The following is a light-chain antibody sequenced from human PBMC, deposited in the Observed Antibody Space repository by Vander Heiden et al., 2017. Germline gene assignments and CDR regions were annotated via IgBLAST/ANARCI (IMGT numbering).Light chain of an antibody. J-gene: IGLJ2*01. Sequence: SYELTQPPSVSVSPGQTASITCSGDKWGDKYACWYQQKPGQPPVLVIYQDSKRPSGIPERFSGSNSGNTATLTISGTQAMDEADYYCQAWDSSTSVVFGGGTKLTVL. V-gene: IGLV3-1*01. CDR1: KWGDKY. CDR2: QDS. CDR3: QAWDSSTSVV.